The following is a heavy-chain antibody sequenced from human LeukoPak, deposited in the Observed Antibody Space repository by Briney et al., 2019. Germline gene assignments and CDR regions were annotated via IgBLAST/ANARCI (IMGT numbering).Heavy chain of an antibody. Sequence: GASVKVSCKASGYTFIGYNMHWVRQAPGQGLEWMGWINPNSGGTNYAQSFPGRVTMTRDTSISTAYMELSRLRSDDTAIYYCALVGEALDYWGQGTLVTVSS. D-gene: IGHD4-17*01. J-gene: IGHJ4*02. CDR1: GYTFIGYN. CDR2: INPNSGGT. CDR3: ALVGEALDY. V-gene: IGHV1-2*02.